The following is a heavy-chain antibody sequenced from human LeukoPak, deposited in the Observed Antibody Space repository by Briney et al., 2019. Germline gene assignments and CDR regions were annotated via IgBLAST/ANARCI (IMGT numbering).Heavy chain of an antibody. CDR3: AGSYSAPYYYYGMDV. J-gene: IGHJ6*02. CDR2: MNPNSGNT. D-gene: IGHD3-10*01. V-gene: IGHV1-8*01. Sequence: ASVKVSRKASGYTFTSYDINWVRQGTGQGLEWMGSMNPNSGNTGYAQKFQGRVTMTRNTSISTAYMELSSLRSEDTAVYYCAGSYSAPYYYYGMDVWGQGTTVTVSS. CDR1: GYTFTSYD.